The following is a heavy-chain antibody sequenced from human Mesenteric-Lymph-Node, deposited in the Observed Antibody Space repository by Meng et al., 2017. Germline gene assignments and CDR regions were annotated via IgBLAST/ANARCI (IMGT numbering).Heavy chain of an antibody. D-gene: IGHD4-17*01. J-gene: IGHJ5*02. CDR2: TNGNGDIT. V-gene: IGHV1-18*04. CDR1: GYTFANYG. Sequence: ASVQVSCKASGYTFANYGISWWRQAPGQGREWMGWTNGNGDITTYAQKFQGRLSVSTDTSTSTAYMELRSLRSDDTAVYYCTRDWDGVNNCFDPWGQGTLVTVSS. CDR3: TRDWDGVNNCFDP.